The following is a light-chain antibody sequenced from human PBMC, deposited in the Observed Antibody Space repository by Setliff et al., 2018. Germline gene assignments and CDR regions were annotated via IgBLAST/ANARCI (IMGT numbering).Light chain of an antibody. V-gene: IGLV2-11*01. J-gene: IGLJ2*01. CDR1: SSDVGGYKF. CDR3: SSFAGNYTVI. Sequence: QSALTQPRSVSGSPGQSVTVPCTGTSSDVGGYKFVSWYQQYPGKVPRLMIYDVSKRPLGVPDRFSGSKSANTASLTISGLQTEDEADYYCSSFAGNYTVIFGGGTKVTVL. CDR2: DVS.